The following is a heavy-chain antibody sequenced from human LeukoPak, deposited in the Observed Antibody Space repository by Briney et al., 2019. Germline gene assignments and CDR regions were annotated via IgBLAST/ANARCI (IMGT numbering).Heavy chain of an antibody. V-gene: IGHV4-38-2*01. CDR2: IYHSGST. CDR3: ARLAVRPFHYMDV. CDR1: GYSISSGYY. J-gene: IGHJ6*03. D-gene: IGHD2-2*01. Sequence: KPSETLSLTCAVSGYSISSGYYWGWIRQPPGKGLEWIGSIYHSGSTYYNPSLKSRVTISVDTSKNQFSLKLSSVTAADTAVYYCARLAVRPFHYMDVWGKGTTVTVSS.